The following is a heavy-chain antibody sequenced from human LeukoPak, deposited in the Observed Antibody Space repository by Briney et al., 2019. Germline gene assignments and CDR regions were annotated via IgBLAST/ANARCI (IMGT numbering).Heavy chain of an antibody. J-gene: IGHJ3*02. V-gene: IGHV4-34*01. CDR1: GGSFSGYY. CDR2: INHSGST. Sequence: SETLPLTCAVYGGSFSGYYWSWIRQPPGKGLEWIGEINHSGSTNYNPSLKSRVTISVDTSKNQFSLKLSSVTAADTAVYYCARGPKVRGVIIANAFDIWGQGTMVTVSS. D-gene: IGHD3-10*01. CDR3: ARGPKVRGVIIANAFDI.